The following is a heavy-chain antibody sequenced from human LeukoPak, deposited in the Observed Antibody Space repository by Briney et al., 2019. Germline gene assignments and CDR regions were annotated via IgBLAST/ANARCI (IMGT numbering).Heavy chain of an antibody. J-gene: IGHJ4*02. D-gene: IGHD6-13*01. V-gene: IGHV5-51*01. CDR2: INLVGSET. CDR3: ARIGTYAEFDY. Sequence: GESLKISCKGSGYSFTTYWIGWVRQMPGKGLEWMGIINLVGSETRYSPSFQGQVTISEDKSITTAYLQRNSLKAPDTAMYFCARIGTYAEFDYWGQGSLVTVSS. CDR1: GYSFTTYW.